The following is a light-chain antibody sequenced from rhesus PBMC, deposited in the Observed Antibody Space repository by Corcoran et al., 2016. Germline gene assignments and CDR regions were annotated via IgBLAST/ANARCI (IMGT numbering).Light chain of an antibody. CDR2: DVS. CDR1: QSLLHRGGKTY. J-gene: IGKJ4*01. Sequence: DIVMTQTPLSLPVTPGEPASVSCRSSQSLLHRGGKTYLYWYLQKPGQSPQILIHDVSNRASGVPDRCSGSGSGTYFTLKISRVEAEDVGIYYCMQGTEVPPTFGGGTKVEIK. CDR3: MQGTEVPPT. V-gene: IGKV2-104*02.